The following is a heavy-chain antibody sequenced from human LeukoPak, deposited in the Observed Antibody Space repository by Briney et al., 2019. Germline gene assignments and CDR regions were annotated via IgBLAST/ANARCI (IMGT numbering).Heavy chain of an antibody. CDR1: GYTFTSYY. V-gene: IGHV1-46*01. Sequence: ASVKVSCKASGYTFTSYYIYWMRQAPGQGLEWMGIINPSGGSTSHAQKFQGRVTMTRDTSTSTVYMELSSLRSEDTAVYYCARISGDWFDPWGQGTLVTVSS. CDR2: INPSGGST. J-gene: IGHJ5*02. CDR3: ARISGDWFDP.